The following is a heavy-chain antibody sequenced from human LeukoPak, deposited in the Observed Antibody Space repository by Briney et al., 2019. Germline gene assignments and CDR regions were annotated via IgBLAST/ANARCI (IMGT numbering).Heavy chain of an antibody. V-gene: IGHV1-2*02. CDR3: ASRGFYYASDI. D-gene: IGHD3-22*01. Sequence: ASVKVSCKTSGYTFTDHFMHWVRQAPGQGLAWMGWINPTSGGPNYAQKFQGRVTMTRDTSITTAYMELTRLRSDDTAVYYCASRGFYYASDIWGQGTMVTVSS. CDR2: INPTSGGP. J-gene: IGHJ3*02. CDR1: GYTFTDHF.